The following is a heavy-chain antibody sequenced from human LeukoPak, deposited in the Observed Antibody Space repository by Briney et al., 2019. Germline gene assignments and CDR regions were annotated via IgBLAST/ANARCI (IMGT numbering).Heavy chain of an antibody. CDR1: GGSISSGGYY. CDR3: ARGESGSSDEPPDY. V-gene: IGHV4-31*03. Sequence: SETLSLTCTVSGGSISSGGYYWSWIRQHPGKGLEWIGYIYYSGSTYYNPSLKSRVTISVDTSKNQFSLKLSSVTAADTAVYYCARGESGSSDEPPDYWGQGTLVTVSS. J-gene: IGHJ4*02. CDR2: IYYSGST. D-gene: IGHD1-26*01.